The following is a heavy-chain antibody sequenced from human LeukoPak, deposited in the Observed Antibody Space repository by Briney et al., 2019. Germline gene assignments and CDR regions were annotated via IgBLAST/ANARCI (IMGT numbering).Heavy chain of an antibody. V-gene: IGHV3-30-3*02. J-gene: IGHJ4*02. CDR1: GFTFSSYP. CDR3: AKWLRVATTYFDY. Sequence: PGRSLRLSCAASGFTFSSYPMHWVRQAPGKGLEWVAVISFDGRNKYYADSVKGRFTISRDNSKNTLYLQMNSLRAEDTAEYYCAKWLRVATTYFDYWGQGVLVTVSS. CDR2: ISFDGRNK. D-gene: IGHD5-24*01.